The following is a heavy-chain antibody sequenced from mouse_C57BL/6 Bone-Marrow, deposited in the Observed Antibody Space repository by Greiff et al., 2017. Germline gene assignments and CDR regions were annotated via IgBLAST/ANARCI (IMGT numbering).Heavy chain of an antibody. Sequence: QVQLQQSGAELAKPGASVKLSCKASGYTFTSYWMHWVKQRPGQGLEWIGYINPSSGYTKYNQKFKDKATLTADKSSSTAYMQLSSLTYEDSAVYSCARGIYDGFLWFAYWGQGTLVTVSA. D-gene: IGHD2-3*01. CDR2: INPSSGYT. J-gene: IGHJ3*01. CDR1: GYTFTSYW. V-gene: IGHV1-7*01. CDR3: ARGIYDGFLWFAY.